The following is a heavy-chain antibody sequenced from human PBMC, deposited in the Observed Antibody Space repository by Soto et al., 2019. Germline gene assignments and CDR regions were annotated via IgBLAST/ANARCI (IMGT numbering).Heavy chain of an antibody. CDR3: AHRPTHDFWSGYYTY. Sequence: QITLKESGPTLVNPTQTLTLTCTFSGFSLSTSGVGVGWIRQPPGKALEWLALIYWDDDKVYSPSLKNRLTITKDTSKNQVVLTMTNMDPVDTGTYYCAHRPTHDFWSGYYTYWGQGTLVTVSS. CDR1: GFSLSTSGVG. V-gene: IGHV2-5*02. D-gene: IGHD3-3*01. J-gene: IGHJ4*02. CDR2: IYWDDDK.